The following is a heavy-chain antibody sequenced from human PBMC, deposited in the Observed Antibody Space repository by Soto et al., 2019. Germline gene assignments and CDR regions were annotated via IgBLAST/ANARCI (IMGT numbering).Heavy chain of an antibody. V-gene: IGHV3-7*01. Sequence: PGGSLRLSCAASGFTFSSYWVNCVRQAPGKGLEWVANINQVGSERYSVDSVKGRFTISRDNAKNLLYLQMNSLRAEDTAVYYCAREPQFRNDYGGHDYWGQGT. CDR1: GFTFSSYW. CDR2: INQVGSER. D-gene: IGHD4-17*01. CDR3: AREPQFRNDYGGHDY. J-gene: IGHJ4*02.